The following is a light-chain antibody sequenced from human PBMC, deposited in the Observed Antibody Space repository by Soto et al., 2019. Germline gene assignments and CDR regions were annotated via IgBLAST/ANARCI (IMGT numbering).Light chain of an antibody. CDR3: QQYNNWPRT. CDR1: QSLTNS. J-gene: IGKJ1*01. Sequence: EIVLTQSPGTLSLSPGERATLSCRASQSLTNSFIAWYQQKPGQAPRLLIHGATTRATGIPARFSGSGSGTEFTLTISSTKSEDFAVYYCQQYNNWPRTFGHGTKVYIK. V-gene: IGKV3-15*01. CDR2: GAT.